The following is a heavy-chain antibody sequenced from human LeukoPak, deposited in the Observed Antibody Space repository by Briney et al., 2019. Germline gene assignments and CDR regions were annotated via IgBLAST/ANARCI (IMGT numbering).Heavy chain of an antibody. D-gene: IGHD3-22*01. J-gene: IGHJ4*02. CDR3: ARDSYYVTSGLVDY. CDR2: INPSGGGT. Sequence: ASVKVSCKASGYTFTTYYMHWVRQAPGQGLEWMGVINPSGGGTTYAQKFQGTITMTRGTSTSTVYMELSSLRSEDTAIYYCARDSYYVTSGLVDYWGQGTLITVSS. V-gene: IGHV1-46*01. CDR1: GYTFTTYY.